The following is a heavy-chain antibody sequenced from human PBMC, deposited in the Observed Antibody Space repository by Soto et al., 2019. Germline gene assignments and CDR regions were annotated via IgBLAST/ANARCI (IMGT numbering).Heavy chain of an antibody. CDR3: AREGGGVYCSGGSCYGRYFDF. CDR1: RFTVSNNY. J-gene: IGHJ4*02. V-gene: IGHV3-53*01. D-gene: IGHD2-15*01. CDR2: IYSGGSI. Sequence: PGGSLRLSCAASRFTVSNNYMSWVRQAPGKGLEWVSIIYSGGSIYYADSVQGRFTIPRDNSKNTLFLQMSSLRAEDTAVYYCAREGGGVYCSGGSCYGRYFDFWGQGTRVTVSS.